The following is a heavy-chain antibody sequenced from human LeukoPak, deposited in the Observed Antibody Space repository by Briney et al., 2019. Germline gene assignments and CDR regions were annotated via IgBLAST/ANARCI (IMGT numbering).Heavy chain of an antibody. CDR2: IYYSGST. Sequence: PSETLSLTCTVSGGSISSYYWSWIRQPPGKGLEWIGYIYYSGSTNYNPSLKSRVTISVDTSKNQFSLKLSSVTAADTAVYYCAKDLPIPVVVAATGGEPDAFDIWGQGTMVTVSS. D-gene: IGHD2-15*01. CDR1: GGSISSYY. V-gene: IGHV4-59*01. CDR3: AKDLPIPVVVAATGGEPDAFDI. J-gene: IGHJ3*02.